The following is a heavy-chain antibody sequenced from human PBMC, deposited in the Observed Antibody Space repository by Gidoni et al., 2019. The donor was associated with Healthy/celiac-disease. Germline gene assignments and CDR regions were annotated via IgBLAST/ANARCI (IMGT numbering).Heavy chain of an antibody. CDR3: AKGPRVTRLLNY. CDR2: ISGSGGST. D-gene: IGHD4-17*01. J-gene: IGHJ4*02. CDR1: GFTFSSYA. V-gene: IGHV3-23*01. Sequence: EVQLLESGGGLVQHGGSLSLPCAASGFTFSSYAMSWARQAPGKGLEWVSAISGSGGSTYYADSVKGRFTISRDNSKNTLYLQMNSLRAEDTAVYYCAKGPRVTRLLNYWGQGTLVTVSS.